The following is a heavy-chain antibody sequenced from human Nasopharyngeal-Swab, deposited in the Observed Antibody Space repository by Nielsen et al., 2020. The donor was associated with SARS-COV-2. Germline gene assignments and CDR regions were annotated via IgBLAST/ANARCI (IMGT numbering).Heavy chain of an antibody. CDR1: GFTFGDYA. V-gene: IGHV3-49*03. CDR2: IRSKAYGGTT. D-gene: IGHD1-1*01. Sequence: GESLKISCTASGFTFGDYAMSWFRQAPGKGLEWVGFIRSKAYGGTTEYAASVKGRFTISRDDSKSIAYLQMNSLKTEDTAVYYCTRYLETGTTNFDYWGQGTLVTVSS. J-gene: IGHJ4*02. CDR3: TRYLETGTTNFDY.